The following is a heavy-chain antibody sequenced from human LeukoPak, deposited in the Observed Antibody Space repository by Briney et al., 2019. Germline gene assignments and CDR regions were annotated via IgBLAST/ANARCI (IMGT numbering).Heavy chain of an antibody. J-gene: IGHJ4*01. CDR3: VMTAGPPTDH. Sequence: PGGSLRLSCTGSGFTFNDYYMSWVRQAPGKGLEWLSFISAGGYPIYYAGSVRGRFTISRDTAKNSLYLQMNSLRVEDTAVYYCVMTAGPPTDHWGQGALVTVSS. V-gene: IGHV3-11*04. CDR1: GFTFNDYY. CDR2: ISAGGYPI.